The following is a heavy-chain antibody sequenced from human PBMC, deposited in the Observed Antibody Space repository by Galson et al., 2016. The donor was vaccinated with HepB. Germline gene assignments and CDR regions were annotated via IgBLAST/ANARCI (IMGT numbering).Heavy chain of an antibody. J-gene: IGHJ6*02. CDR3: ARRARIGDRGSYYGMDV. Sequence: QSGAEVKKPGESLKISCKGSGYIFTSYWIGWVRQMPGKGLEWMGIIYPGDSDSRYSPSFQGHVTISADQSISTAYLQWSSLKASDTAMYYCARRARIGDRGSYYGMDVWGQGTTVTVSS. CDR2: IYPGDSDS. D-gene: IGHD5/OR15-5a*01. V-gene: IGHV5-51*01. CDR1: GYIFTSYW.